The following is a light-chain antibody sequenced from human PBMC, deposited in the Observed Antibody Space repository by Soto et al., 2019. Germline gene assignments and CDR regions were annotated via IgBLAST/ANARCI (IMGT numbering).Light chain of an antibody. Sequence: SVLTPPASVSGSPGQSITISCPGTSSDVGSYNLVSWYQQHPGKAPKVMIYEVSKRPSGVPNRFSGSKSGNTASLTISGLQAEDEADYYCCSYAGSSTYVFGTGTKVTV. V-gene: IGLV2-23*02. CDR2: EVS. CDR3: CSYAGSSTYV. J-gene: IGLJ1*01. CDR1: SSDVGSYNL.